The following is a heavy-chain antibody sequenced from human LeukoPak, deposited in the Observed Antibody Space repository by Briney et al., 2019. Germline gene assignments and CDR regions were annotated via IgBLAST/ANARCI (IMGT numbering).Heavy chain of an antibody. CDR2: IHHSGSS. J-gene: IGHJ4*02. V-gene: IGHV4-4*02. CDR3: VRHSGWYFGY. CDR1: GDSVSGAFW. Sequence: SETLSITCAVSGDSVSGAFWWSCVRLPPHKGLEWIGEIHHSGSSNYNPSLKSRVIISLDGSKNLLSLELSSVTAADTAVYYCVRHSGWYFGYWGQGTLVTVSS. D-gene: IGHD6-19*01.